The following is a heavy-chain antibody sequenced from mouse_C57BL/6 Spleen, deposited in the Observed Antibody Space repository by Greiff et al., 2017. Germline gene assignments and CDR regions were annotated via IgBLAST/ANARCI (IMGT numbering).Heavy chain of an antibody. CDR1: GFTFSDAW. CDR3: TREPDYYGSSFWYFDV. Sequence: DVMLVESGGGLVQPGGSMKLSCAASGFTFSDAWMDWVRQSPEKGLEWVAEIRNKANNHATYYAESVKGRFTISRDDSKSSVYLQMNSLRAEDTGIYYCTREPDYYGSSFWYFDVWGTGTTVTVSS. J-gene: IGHJ1*03. CDR2: IRNKANNHAT. V-gene: IGHV6-6*01. D-gene: IGHD1-1*01.